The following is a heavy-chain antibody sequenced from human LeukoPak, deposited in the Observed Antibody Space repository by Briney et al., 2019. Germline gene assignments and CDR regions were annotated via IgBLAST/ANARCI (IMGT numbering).Heavy chain of an antibody. CDR2: INHSGRT. V-gene: IGHV4-34*01. J-gene: IGHJ4*02. Sequence: PSETLSLTCAVYGGSFSGYYWNWIRQPPGKGLEWIGEINHSGRTKYNPSLKSRVTISVDTSKNQFSLKLSSVTAADTAVYYCARDLNSLYYYDSSGYYYPFDYWGQGTLVTVSS. D-gene: IGHD3-22*01. CDR1: GGSFSGYY. CDR3: ARDLNSLYYYDSSGYYYPFDY.